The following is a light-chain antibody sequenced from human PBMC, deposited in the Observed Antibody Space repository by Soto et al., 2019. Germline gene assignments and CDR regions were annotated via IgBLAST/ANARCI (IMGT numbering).Light chain of an antibody. CDR3: SSYTSSSTRV. J-gene: IGLJ1*01. V-gene: IGLV2-14*01. Sequence: QSVLTQPASVSGSPGQSITISCTGTSSDVGGYNYVSWYQQHPDKAPKLMIYEVSNRPSGVSNRFSGSESGNTASLTISGLQAEDEADYYCSSYTSSSTRVFGTGTKLTVL. CDR1: SSDVGGYNY. CDR2: EVS.